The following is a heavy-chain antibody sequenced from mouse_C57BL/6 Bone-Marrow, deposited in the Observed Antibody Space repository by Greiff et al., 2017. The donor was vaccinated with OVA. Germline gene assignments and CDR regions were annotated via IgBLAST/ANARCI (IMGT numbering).Heavy chain of an antibody. CDR1: GYTFTSYW. V-gene: IGHV1-69*01. J-gene: IGHJ3*01. Sequence: VQLKQPGAELVMPGASVKLSCKASGYTFTSYWMHWVKQRPGQGLEWIGEIDPSDSYTNYNQKFKGKSTLTVDKSSSTAYMQLSSLTSEDSAVYYCARCDYYGSSYVAWFAYWGQGTLVTVSA. D-gene: IGHD1-1*01. CDR3: ARCDYYGSSYVAWFAY. CDR2: IDPSDSYT.